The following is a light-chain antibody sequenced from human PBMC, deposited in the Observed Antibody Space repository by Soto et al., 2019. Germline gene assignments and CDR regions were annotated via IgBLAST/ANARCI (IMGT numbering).Light chain of an antibody. CDR1: QSVLSSSDNKNY. V-gene: IGKV4-1*01. CDR3: QQYHSDPIT. CDR2: WAS. Sequence: DFVMTQSPDSLAASLGERATINCKSSQSVLSSSDNKNYLAWFQQKPGQPPKLLIYWASTRKSGVPDRFSGSGSGTDFTLTITSLQAEDVAVYYCQQYHSDPITFAQGTRLAIK. J-gene: IGKJ5*01.